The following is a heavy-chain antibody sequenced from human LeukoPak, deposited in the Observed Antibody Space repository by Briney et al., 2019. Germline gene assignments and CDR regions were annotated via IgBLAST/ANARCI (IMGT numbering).Heavy chain of an antibody. D-gene: IGHD2-15*01. Sequence: GGSLRLSCAASGFTFSSYGMHWVRQAPGKGLEWVAVIYYDGSNKYYTDSVKGRFTISRDNSKNTLYLQMNRLRAEGTAVYSCGRSGAYGSRGGGGFEYFDYWGQGTLVTVSS. CDR1: GFTFSSYG. V-gene: IGHV3-33*01. J-gene: IGHJ4*02. CDR3: GRSGAYGSRGGGGFEYFDY. CDR2: IYYDGSNK.